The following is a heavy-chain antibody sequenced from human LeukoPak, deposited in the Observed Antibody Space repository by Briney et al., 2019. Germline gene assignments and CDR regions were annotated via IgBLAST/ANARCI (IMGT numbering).Heavy chain of an antibody. CDR2: ISCSCSTI. CDR1: GFTCNDYY. Sequence: PGVSLRLSCAASGFTCNDYYMRWLRRAPGEGGEGVLYISCSCSTISYADSGKGRFTISRAYAKNSVYLHKHTLRAEDTAVYYCARDLLVVPAAIENYMDVWGKGTTVTVSS. J-gene: IGHJ6*03. D-gene: IGHD2-2*01. V-gene: IGHV3-11*04. CDR3: ARDLLVVPAAIENYMDV.